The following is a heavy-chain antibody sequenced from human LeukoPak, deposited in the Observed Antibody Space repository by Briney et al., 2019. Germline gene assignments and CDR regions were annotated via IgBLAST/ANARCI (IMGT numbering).Heavy chain of an antibody. CDR2: ISGSGGST. V-gene: IGHV3-23*01. Sequence: GGSLRLSCAASGFTFSYYAMSWVRQAPGKGLEWVTAISGSGGSTYYADSVKGRFTISRDNSKNTLYLQMNSLRAEDTAVYYCAKKPGIAVADPPYFDYWGQGTLVTVSS. J-gene: IGHJ4*02. CDR1: GFTFSYYA. D-gene: IGHD6-19*01. CDR3: AKKPGIAVADPPYFDY.